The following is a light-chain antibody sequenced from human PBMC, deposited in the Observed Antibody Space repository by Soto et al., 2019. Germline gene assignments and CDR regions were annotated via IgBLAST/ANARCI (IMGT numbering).Light chain of an antibody. Sequence: DIQMTQSPSTLSASVGDRVTITCRASQSISSWLAWYQQKPGKAPKLLIYKASSLESRVPSRFSGSGSETESTLTISSLQPDYFATYYCQQYNSYSWTFGQGTKVEIK. V-gene: IGKV1-5*03. J-gene: IGKJ1*01. CDR2: KAS. CDR1: QSISSW. CDR3: QQYNSYSWT.